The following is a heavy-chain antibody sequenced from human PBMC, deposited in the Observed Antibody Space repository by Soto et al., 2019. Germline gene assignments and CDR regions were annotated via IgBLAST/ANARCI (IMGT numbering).Heavy chain of an antibody. J-gene: IGHJ6*02. Sequence: PSETLSLTCTASGGSISSYYWSWIRQPPGKGLEWIGYIYYSGSTNYNPSLKSRVTISVDTSKNQFSLKLSSVTAADTAVYYCARELTSPSALYYYYGMDVWGQGTTVTVSS. V-gene: IGHV4-59*01. CDR1: GGSISSYY. D-gene: IGHD2-2*01. CDR2: IYYSGST. CDR3: ARELTSPSALYYYYGMDV.